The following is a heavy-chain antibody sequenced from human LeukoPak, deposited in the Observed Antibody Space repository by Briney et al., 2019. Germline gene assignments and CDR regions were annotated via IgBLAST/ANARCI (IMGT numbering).Heavy chain of an antibody. Sequence: PGGSLRLSCAASGFTFDDYAMHWVRQAPGKGLEWVSGISWNSGSIGYADSVKGRFTISRDNSKNTLYLQMNSLRAEDTAVYYCAKAPRIVGATLFDYWGQGTLVTVSS. CDR2: ISWNSGSI. J-gene: IGHJ4*02. CDR3: AKAPRIVGATLFDY. CDR1: GFTFDDYA. V-gene: IGHV3-9*01. D-gene: IGHD1-26*01.